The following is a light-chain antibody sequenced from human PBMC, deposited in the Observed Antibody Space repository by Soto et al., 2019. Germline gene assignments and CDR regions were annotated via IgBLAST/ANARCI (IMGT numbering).Light chain of an antibody. CDR1: QDISNY. CDR3: QQFDNLPLT. V-gene: IGKV1-33*01. J-gene: IGKJ4*01. CDR2: DAS. Sequence: IQMTQSPSSLSASVGDRVTITCHASQDISNYLNWYQQKPGKAPKLLIYDASNLEIGVPSRFSGSGSGTDFTFTISSMQPEDIAKYYCQQFDNLPLTFGGGTKVDIK.